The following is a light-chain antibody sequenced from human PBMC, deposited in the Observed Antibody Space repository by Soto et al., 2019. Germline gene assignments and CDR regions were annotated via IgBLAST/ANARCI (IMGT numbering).Light chain of an antibody. Sequence: EIVLTQSPGTLSLSPGERATLSCRASQSVGNNKLAWYQQKPGQAPRFLIYDASSRATVNPDRFSGSGSGTDFTLNITRLEPEDFAVYYCQQYGSTPLTFGGGTKREI. CDR1: QSVGNNK. V-gene: IGKV3-20*01. CDR3: QQYGSTPLT. CDR2: DAS. J-gene: IGKJ4*01.